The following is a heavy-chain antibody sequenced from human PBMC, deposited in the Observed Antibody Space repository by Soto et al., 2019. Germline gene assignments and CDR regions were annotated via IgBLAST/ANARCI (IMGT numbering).Heavy chain of an antibody. Sequence: SETLSLTCTVSGGSISNGDYYWSWIRQSPGRGLEWIGYIYYSGSTYYNPSLKSRVTISVDTSKNQFSLKLSSVTAADTAVYYCARDKITGLFDYWGQGTLVTVSS. CDR2: IYYSGST. CDR1: GGSISNGDYY. CDR3: ARDKITGLFDY. D-gene: IGHD2-8*02. V-gene: IGHV4-30-4*01. J-gene: IGHJ4*02.